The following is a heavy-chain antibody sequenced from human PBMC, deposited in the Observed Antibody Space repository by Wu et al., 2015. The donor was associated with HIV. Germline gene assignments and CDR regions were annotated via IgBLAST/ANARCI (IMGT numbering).Heavy chain of an antibody. V-gene: IGHV1-2*02. D-gene: IGHD5/OR15-5a*01. J-gene: IGHJ6*02. CDR2: INPNSGGT. CDR1: GYTFTDYY. Sequence: QVQLVQSGAEVKKPGASVKVSCKASGYTFTDYYMHWVRQAPGQGLEWMGWINPNSGGTNYAQKFQGRVTMTGDTSISTAYMELSKLRSDDTAVYYCARGQISTTIYYYYGMDVWGQGTTVTVSS. CDR3: ARGQISTTIYYYYGMDV.